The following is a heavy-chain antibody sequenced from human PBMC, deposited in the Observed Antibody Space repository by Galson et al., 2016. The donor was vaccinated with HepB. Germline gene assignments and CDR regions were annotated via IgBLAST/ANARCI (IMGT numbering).Heavy chain of an antibody. V-gene: IGHV1-45*02. D-gene: IGHD1-26*01. CDR2: ITPFSGYT. J-gene: IGHJ4*02. CDR3: AVDSGGYYYLDY. CDR1: GYAFTYRY. Sequence: SVKVSCKASGYAFTYRYLHWVRQAPGQALEWMGWITPFSGYTNYAQKFQDRVTITRDRSMSTAYMELSSLRSEDTAMYYCAVDSGGYYYLDYWGQGTLVTVSS.